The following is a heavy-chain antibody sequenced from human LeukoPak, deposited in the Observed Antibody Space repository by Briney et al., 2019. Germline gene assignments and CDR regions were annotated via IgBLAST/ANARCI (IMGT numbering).Heavy chain of an antibody. CDR2: IYTSGSP. J-gene: IGHJ6*03. D-gene: IGHD6-13*01. V-gene: IGHV4-4*09. Sequence: SETLSLTCTVSGGSISSYYWSWIRQPPGKGLEWIGYIYTSGSPNYNPSLKSRVTISVDTSKNQFSLKLSSVTAADTAVYYCARQGIAAAGHYYYYMDVWGKGTTVTVSS. CDR3: ARQGIAAAGHYYYYMDV. CDR1: GGSISSYY.